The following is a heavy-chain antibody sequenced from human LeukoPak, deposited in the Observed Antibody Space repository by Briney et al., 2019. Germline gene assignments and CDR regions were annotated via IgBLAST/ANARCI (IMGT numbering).Heavy chain of an antibody. CDR2: IYYSGST. V-gene: IGHV4-59*01. Sequence: GSLRLSCAASGFTFSSYWMSWVRQPPGKGLEWIGYIYYSGSTNYNPSLKSRVTISVDTSKNQFSLKLSSVTAADTAVYYCARGYYFDYWGQGTLVTVSS. J-gene: IGHJ4*02. CDR1: GFTFSSYW. CDR3: ARGYYFDY.